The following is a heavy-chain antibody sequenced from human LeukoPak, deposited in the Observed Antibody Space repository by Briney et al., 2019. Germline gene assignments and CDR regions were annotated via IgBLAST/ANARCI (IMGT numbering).Heavy chain of an antibody. CDR1: GYSFPAYW. J-gene: IGHJ4*02. CDR3: ARNHGDNHKCDY. Sequence: GQSLPISSKGSGYSFPAYWIVWVRQMPGKGLEWMGIIFPDESDTGYSPSFQGKVTISADKSLSTAYLQWSSLKASDTAMYYCARNHGDNHKCDYWGQGTLVTDCS. CDR2: IFPDESDT. V-gene: IGHV5-51*01. D-gene: IGHD1-14*01.